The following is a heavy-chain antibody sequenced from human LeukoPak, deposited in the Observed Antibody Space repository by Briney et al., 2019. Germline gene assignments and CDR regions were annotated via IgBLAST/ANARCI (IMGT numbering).Heavy chain of an antibody. CDR2: ISGGGGST. Sequence: GGSLRLSCAASGFAFSSYAMSWVRQTPGKGLEWVSAISGGGGSTYYADSVKGRFTISRDNSKDTLYLQMNSLRAEDTAVYYCAKDKRGGPYGVDYWGQGTLATVSS. V-gene: IGHV3-23*01. CDR1: GFAFSSYA. J-gene: IGHJ4*02. CDR3: AKDKRGGPYGVDY. D-gene: IGHD2-8*01.